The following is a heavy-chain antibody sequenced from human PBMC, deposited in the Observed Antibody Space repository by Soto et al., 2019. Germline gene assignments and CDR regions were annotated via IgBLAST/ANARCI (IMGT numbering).Heavy chain of an antibody. V-gene: IGHV3-30*18. CDR2: ISYDGSNK. Sequence: PGGSLRLSCAASGFTFSTYGMHWVRQAPGKGLEWVAIISYDGSNKYYADSVKGRFTISRDNSKNTLYLQMNSLRAEDTAVYYCEKHVSLAGMDVWGQGTTVTVSS. CDR3: EKHVSLAGMDV. J-gene: IGHJ6*02. CDR1: GFTFSTYG.